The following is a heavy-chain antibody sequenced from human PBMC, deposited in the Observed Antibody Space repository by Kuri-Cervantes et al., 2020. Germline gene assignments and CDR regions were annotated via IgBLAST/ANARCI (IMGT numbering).Heavy chain of an antibody. V-gene: IGHV3-21*01. Sequence: GESLKISCAASGFTFSSYSMNWVRQAPGKGLEWVSSISSSSSYIYYADSVKGRFTISRDNAKNSLYLQMNSLRAEDTAVYYCAREMATITPGMDAWGQGTTVTVSS. CDR1: GFTFSSYS. CDR3: AREMATITPGMDA. CDR2: ISSSSSYI. J-gene: IGHJ6*02. D-gene: IGHD5-24*01.